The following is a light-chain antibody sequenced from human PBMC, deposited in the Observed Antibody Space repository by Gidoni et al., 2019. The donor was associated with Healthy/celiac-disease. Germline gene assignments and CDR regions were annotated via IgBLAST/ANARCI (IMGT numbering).Light chain of an antibody. V-gene: IGKV3-11*01. CDR2: DAA. CDR3: QQRSNWLFT. Sequence: EIVFTQSPATLSLSTGERATLSCRASQSVSSYLAWYQQKPGQAPRLLIYDAANGATGIPPRFSGSGSGTDFTLTISSLEPEDFAVYYCQQRSNWLFTFGPGTKVEIK. J-gene: IGKJ3*01. CDR1: QSVSSY.